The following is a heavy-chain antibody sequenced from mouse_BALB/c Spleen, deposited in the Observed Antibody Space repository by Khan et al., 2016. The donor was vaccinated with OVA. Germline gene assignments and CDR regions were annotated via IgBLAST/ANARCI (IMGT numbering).Heavy chain of an antibody. D-gene: IGHD2-12*01. J-gene: IGHJ4*01. Sequence: EVQLQESGPGLVKPSQSLSLTCTVTGYSITSDYAWNWIRQFPGNKLEWMGYISSTGSTSYNPSLKSRISITRDISKNQFFLQLKSVTTEDTATYYCARSRDESYGYALDCWGRGTSVTVSS. CDR3: ARSRDESYGYALDC. V-gene: IGHV3-2*02. CDR2: ISSTGST. CDR1: GYSITSDYA.